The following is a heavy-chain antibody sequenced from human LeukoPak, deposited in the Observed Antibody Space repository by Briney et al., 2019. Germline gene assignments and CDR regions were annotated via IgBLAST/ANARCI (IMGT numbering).Heavy chain of an antibody. Sequence: ASVKVSCKASGYTFTGYYMHWVRQAPGQGLEWMGWINPNSGGTNYAQKFQGRVTMTRDTSINTAYMELSRLSSDDTAVYYCAREWGKTGTADYWGQGTLVTVSS. V-gene: IGHV1-2*02. CDR1: GYTFTGYY. J-gene: IGHJ4*02. D-gene: IGHD1-1*01. CDR2: INPNSGGT. CDR3: AREWGKTGTADY.